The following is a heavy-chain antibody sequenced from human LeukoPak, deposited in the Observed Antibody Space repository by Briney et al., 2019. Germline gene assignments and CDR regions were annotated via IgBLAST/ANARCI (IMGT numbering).Heavy chain of an antibody. CDR2: IIPIFGTA. V-gene: IGHV1-69*05. Sequence: ASVKVSCKASVGTVTSYTSSWVRQAPGQRLGWMGKIIPIFGTANYTQKFQGRVTITTDASTRTRYMVLRSLRSRNTAVYYCAGDRLPLFGVAYIPGWFQPWGQGTLVTVSS. CDR3: AGDRLPLFGVAYIPGWFQP. D-gene: IGHD3-3*01. J-gene: IGHJ5*02. CDR1: VGTVTSYT.